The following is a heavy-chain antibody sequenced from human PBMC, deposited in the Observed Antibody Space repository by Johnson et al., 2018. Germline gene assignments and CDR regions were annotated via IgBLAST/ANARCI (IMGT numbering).Heavy chain of an antibody. V-gene: IGHV3-74*03. CDR3: AKGYSGWYPGGHAFDI. Sequence: VQLQESGGGLVQPGGSLRLSCAASGFTFSSYWMHWVRQAPGKGLVWVSRINTDGSTTTYADSVKGRVTTSRDNAKNTLYLQLNSLRAEETAVDYCAKGYSGWYPGGHAFDIWGQGTMVTVSS. J-gene: IGHJ3*02. D-gene: IGHD6-19*01. CDR2: INTDGSTT. CDR1: GFTFSSYW.